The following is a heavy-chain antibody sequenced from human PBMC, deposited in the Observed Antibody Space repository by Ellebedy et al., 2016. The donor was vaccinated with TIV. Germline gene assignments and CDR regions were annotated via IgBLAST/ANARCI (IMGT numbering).Heavy chain of an antibody. CDR1: GFTFDDYA. CDR3: ARDLSVVATIVSAAFDI. V-gene: IGHV3-9*01. J-gene: IGHJ3*02. CDR2: ISWNSGSI. Sequence: GGSLRLSXAASGFTFDDYAMHWVRQAPGKGLEWVSGISWNSGSIGYADSVKGRFTISRDNSKNTLYLQMNSLRAEDTAVYYCARDLSVVATIVSAAFDIWGQGTMVIVSS. D-gene: IGHD5-12*01.